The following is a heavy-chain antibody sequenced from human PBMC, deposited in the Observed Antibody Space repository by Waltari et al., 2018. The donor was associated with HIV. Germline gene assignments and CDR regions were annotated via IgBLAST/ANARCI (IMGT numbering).Heavy chain of an antibody. CDR2: IWYDGSNK. Sequence: QVQLVESGGGVVQPGRSLRLSCAASGFPFSPYGMHWVRQAPGKGLEWVAGIWYDGSNKYYADSVKGRLTISRDNSKNTVYLQINRLRAEDTAVYYCAREGHYYGSGRFGGDYWGQGTLVTVSS. D-gene: IGHD3-10*01. CDR1: GFPFSPYG. J-gene: IGHJ4*02. V-gene: IGHV3-33*01. CDR3: AREGHYYGSGRFGGDY.